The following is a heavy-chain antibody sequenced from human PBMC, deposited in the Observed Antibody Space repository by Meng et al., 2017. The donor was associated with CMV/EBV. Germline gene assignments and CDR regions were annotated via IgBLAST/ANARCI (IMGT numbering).Heavy chain of an antibody. D-gene: IGHD2-8*01. CDR1: GGTFSSYT. CDR3: ARDFVRGRSMDV. J-gene: IGHJ6*02. Sequence: SVKVSCKASGGTFSSYTISWVRQAPGQGLEWMGRIIPILGIANYAQKFQGRVTITADKSTSTTYMELSSLRSEDTAVYYCARDFVRGRSMDVWGQGTTVTVSS. CDR2: IIPILGIA. V-gene: IGHV1-69*04.